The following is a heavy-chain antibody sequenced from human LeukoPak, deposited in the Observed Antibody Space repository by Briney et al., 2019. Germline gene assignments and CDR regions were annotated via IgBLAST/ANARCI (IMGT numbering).Heavy chain of an antibody. CDR1: GESFNVYY. CDR3: ARGGEYYDILTRQTYYYHYMDV. D-gene: IGHD3-9*01. J-gene: IGHJ6*03. Sequence: SETLSLTCAVYGESFNVYYWSWIRQPPGKGLERIGEINHSGSTNYNPSLKSRVTLSLDTSKNQFSLKLSSVTAADTAVYYCARGGEYYDILTRQTYYYHYMDVWGKGTTVTVSS. V-gene: IGHV4-34*01. CDR2: INHSGST.